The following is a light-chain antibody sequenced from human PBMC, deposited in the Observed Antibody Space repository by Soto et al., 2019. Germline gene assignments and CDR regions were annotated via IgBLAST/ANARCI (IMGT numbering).Light chain of an antibody. CDR2: DAF. V-gene: IGKV1-5*01. J-gene: IGKJ1*01. CDR1: QSITNW. Sequence: DIQMTQSPSTLSAFVGDRVTITCRASQSITNWLAWYQQKPGKAPKLLIYDAFNLESGDPSRFSGSGSGTEFTLTFICLQPDDFATYNYQHYHNSSPWTFGQVTKVEIK. CDR3: QHYHNSSPWT.